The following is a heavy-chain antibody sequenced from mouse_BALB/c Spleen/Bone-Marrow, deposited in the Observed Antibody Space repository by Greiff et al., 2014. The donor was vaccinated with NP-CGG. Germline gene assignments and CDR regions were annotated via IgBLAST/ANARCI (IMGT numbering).Heavy chain of an antibody. D-gene: IGHD2-1*01. V-gene: IGHV1S132*01. CDR3: ARGGNYGY. CDR1: GYTFTNYW. J-gene: IGHJ2*01. CDR2: IFPGIGTT. Sequence: QVQLQQSGAELVKPGASVKLSCKTSGYTFTNYWIQWVKQRPGQGLGWIGEIFPGIGTTYYNEKFKGKATLTIDTSSSTAYMQLSSLTPEDSAVYFCARGGNYGYWGQGTTLTVSS.